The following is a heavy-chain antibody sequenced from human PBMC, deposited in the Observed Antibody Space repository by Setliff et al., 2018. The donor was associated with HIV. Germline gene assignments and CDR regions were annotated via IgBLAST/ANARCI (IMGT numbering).Heavy chain of an antibody. V-gene: IGHV4-39*01. D-gene: IGHD6-13*01. J-gene: IGHJ4*02. CDR2: IYYRGST. Sequence: PSETLSLTCTVSGDSISSTFYYWGWIRQPPGKGLEWIGTIYYRGSTYYNPSLKSRVTISVDTSKNHFSLRLSSVTAADPAVYYCARHARGSIAAAGTLLSEGNYFDYWGQGPLVTVSS. CDR1: GDSISSTFYY. CDR3: ARHARGSIAAAGTLLSEGNYFDY.